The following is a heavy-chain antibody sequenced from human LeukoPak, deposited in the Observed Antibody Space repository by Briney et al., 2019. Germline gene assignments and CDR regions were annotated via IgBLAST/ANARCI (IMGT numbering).Heavy chain of an antibody. Sequence: SETLSLTCTVSGGSISSYYWSWIRQPPGKGLEWIGYIYYSGSTNYNPSLKSRVTISVDTSKNQFSLKLSSVTAADTAVYYCARHRRPNWYFDLWGRGTLVTVCS. CDR1: GGSISSYY. CDR3: ARHRRPNWYFDL. V-gene: IGHV4-59*08. J-gene: IGHJ2*01. D-gene: IGHD6-6*01. CDR2: IYYSGST.